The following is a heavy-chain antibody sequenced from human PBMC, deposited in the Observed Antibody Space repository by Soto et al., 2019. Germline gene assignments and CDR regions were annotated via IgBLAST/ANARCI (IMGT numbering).Heavy chain of an antibody. J-gene: IGHJ4*02. D-gene: IGHD2-21*02. CDR1: GGSISSSNW. Sequence: QVQLQESGPGLVKPSGTLSLTCVVSGGSISSSNWWSWVRQPPGKGLEWIGEIYHSGRTNYNPSLKSRVSISLDKSQNQSSLKLSSVTAADTAVYYCARLRTYDLMTAPDYWGQGTLVTVSS. V-gene: IGHV4-4*02. CDR2: IYHSGRT. CDR3: ARLRTYDLMTAPDY.